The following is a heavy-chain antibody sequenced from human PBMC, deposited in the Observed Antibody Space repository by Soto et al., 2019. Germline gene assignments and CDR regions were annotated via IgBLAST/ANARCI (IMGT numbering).Heavy chain of an antibody. CDR3: ARERREEIHDGYDIDY. J-gene: IGHJ4*02. CDR1: GGPISNYY. V-gene: IGHV4-4*07. Sequence: SETLSLTCTVSGGPISNYYWSWIRQPAGKGLEWIGRIYTSGSTDYNPSLKSRVTIWIDTSKNQFSLKVTSMTAADTAVYYCARERREEIHDGYDIDYWGQGTLVTVSS. CDR2: IYTSGST. D-gene: IGHD5-12*01.